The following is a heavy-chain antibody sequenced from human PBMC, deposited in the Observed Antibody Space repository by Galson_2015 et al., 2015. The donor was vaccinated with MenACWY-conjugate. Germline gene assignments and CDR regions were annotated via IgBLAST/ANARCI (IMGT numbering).Heavy chain of an antibody. Sequence: SVKVSCKASGYTFTTYYMHWMRQAPGQGLEWMGRIDPGSGGTDFAQKFQGRVTMTRDTSTSTAYMEFSRLRSDDTAVYYCAREDMIRGSGYDFDFWGQGTLVTVS. CDR2: IDPGSGGT. V-gene: IGHV1-2*06. CDR3: AREDMIRGSGYDFDF. CDR1: GYTFTTYY. J-gene: IGHJ4*02. D-gene: IGHD5-12*01.